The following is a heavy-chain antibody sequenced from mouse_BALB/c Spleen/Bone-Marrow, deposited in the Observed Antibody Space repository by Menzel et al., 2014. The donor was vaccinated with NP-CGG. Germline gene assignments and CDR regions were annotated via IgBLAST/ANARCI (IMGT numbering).Heavy chain of an antibody. CDR2: ISGGGSYT. CDR3: ARQYGSSYFDY. V-gene: IGHV5-9-2*01. D-gene: IGHD1-1*01. Sequence: KRLEWVAIISGGGSYTYYPDSVKGRFTISRDNAKNNLYLQMSSLRSEDTALYYCARQYGSSYFDYWSQGTTLTVSS. J-gene: IGHJ2*01.